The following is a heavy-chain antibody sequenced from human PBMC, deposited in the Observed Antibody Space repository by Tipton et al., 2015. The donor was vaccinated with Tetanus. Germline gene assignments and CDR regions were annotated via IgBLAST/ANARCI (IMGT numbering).Heavy chain of an antibody. Sequence: TLSLTCTVSGGSVRSGDYYWTWIRQPPGKGLEWLGYISHSGTTNYNPSLMSRVTLSLDTARGQFSLKLTSVTAADAAVYFCARDRRDFAYDSRGFYSPLYYFDNWGQGLRVTVSS. CDR3: ARDRRDFAYDSRGFYSPLYYFDN. CDR2: ISHSGTT. D-gene: IGHD3-22*01. V-gene: IGHV4-30-4*08. CDR1: GGSVRSGDYY. J-gene: IGHJ4*02.